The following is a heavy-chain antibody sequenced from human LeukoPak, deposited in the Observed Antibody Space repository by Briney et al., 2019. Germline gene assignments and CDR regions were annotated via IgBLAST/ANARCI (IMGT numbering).Heavy chain of an antibody. CDR2: ISSSSSTI. CDR1: GFTFSSYS. V-gene: IGHV3-48*02. Sequence: PGGSLRLSCAASGFTFSSYSMNWVRQAPGKGLEWVSYISSSSSTIYYADSVKGRFTISRDNAKNSPYLQMNSLRDEDTAVYYCARDEVRSGWYGYYFDYWGQGTLVTVSS. CDR3: ARDEVRSGWYGYYFDY. J-gene: IGHJ4*02. D-gene: IGHD6-19*01.